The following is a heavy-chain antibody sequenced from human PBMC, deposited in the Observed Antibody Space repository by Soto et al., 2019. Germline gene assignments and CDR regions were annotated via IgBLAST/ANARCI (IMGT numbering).Heavy chain of an antibody. CDR1: GFTFSGSA. D-gene: IGHD3-22*01. CDR2: IRSKANSYAT. CDR3: TAPNSITMIVVGGDYYYGMDV. V-gene: IGHV3-73*01. J-gene: IGHJ6*02. Sequence: PGGSLRLSCAASGFTFSGSAMHWVRQASGKGLEWVGRIRSKANSYATAYAASVKGRFTISRDDSKNTAYLQMNSLKTEDTAVYYCTAPNSITMIVVGGDYYYGMDVWGQGTTVTVSS.